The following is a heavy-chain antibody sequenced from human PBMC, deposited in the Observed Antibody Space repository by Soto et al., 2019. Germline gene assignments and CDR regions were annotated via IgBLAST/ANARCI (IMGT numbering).Heavy chain of an antibody. CDR2: IWYDGSNK. D-gene: IGHD2-15*01. Sequence: LRLSCAASGFTFSSYGMHWVRQAPGKGLEWVAVIWYDGSNKYYADSVKGRFTISRDNSKNTLYLQMNSLRAEDTAVYYCARGVYCSGGSCYPYYYYGMDVWGQGTTVTVSS. V-gene: IGHV3-33*01. CDR3: ARGVYCSGGSCYPYYYYGMDV. J-gene: IGHJ6*02. CDR1: GFTFSSYG.